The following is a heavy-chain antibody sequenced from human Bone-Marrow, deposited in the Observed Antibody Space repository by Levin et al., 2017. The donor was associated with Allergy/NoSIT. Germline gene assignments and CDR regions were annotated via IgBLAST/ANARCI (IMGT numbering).Heavy chain of an antibody. CDR3: ARDIRYFDWLLSPSVWFDP. CDR2: IYYSGST. J-gene: IGHJ5*02. D-gene: IGHD3-9*01. Sequence: SQTLSLTCTVSGGSISSYYWSWIRQPPGKGLEWIGYIYYSGSTNYNPSLKSRVTISVDTSKNQFSLKLSSVTAADTAVYYCARDIRYFDWLLSPSVWFDPWGQGTLVTVSS. V-gene: IGHV4-59*01. CDR1: GGSISSYY.